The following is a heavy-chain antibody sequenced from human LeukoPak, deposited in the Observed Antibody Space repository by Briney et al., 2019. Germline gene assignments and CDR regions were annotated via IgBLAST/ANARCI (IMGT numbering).Heavy chain of an antibody. D-gene: IGHD3-22*01. Sequence: GASVKVSCKASGYTFSSYGFSWVRQAPGQGLEWMGWINAYNGNTNYAQNLQGRVTMTTDTSTSTAYMELRSLRSDDTAVYYCARDSGIYDSSGYYGLSYYGMDVWGQGTTVTVSS. CDR2: INAYNGNT. V-gene: IGHV1-18*01. J-gene: IGHJ6*02. CDR3: ARDSGIYDSSGYYGLSYYGMDV. CDR1: GYTFSSYG.